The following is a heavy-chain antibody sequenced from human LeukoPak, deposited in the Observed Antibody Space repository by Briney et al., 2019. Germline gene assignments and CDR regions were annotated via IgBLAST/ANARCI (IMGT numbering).Heavy chain of an antibody. J-gene: IGHJ4*02. CDR2: IIPILGIA. Sequence: SVNVSCKASGGTFSSYTISWVRQAPGQGLEWMGRIIPILGIANYAQKFQGRVTITADKSTSTTYMELSSLRSEDTAVYYCAREGYDRSGYYRFDYWGQGTLVTVSS. V-gene: IGHV1-69*04. CDR1: GGTFSSYT. CDR3: AREGYDRSGYYRFDY. D-gene: IGHD3-22*01.